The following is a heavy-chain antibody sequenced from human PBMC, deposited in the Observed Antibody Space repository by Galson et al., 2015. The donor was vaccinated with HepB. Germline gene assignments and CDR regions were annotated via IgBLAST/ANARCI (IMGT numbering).Heavy chain of an antibody. J-gene: IGHJ6*03. V-gene: IGHV3-33*01. CDR2: IWFDGRKT. CDR3: ARDASGVVPAPMSYMDV. Sequence: SLRLSCAASGVTFKSYAMHWVRQAPGKGLDWVAVIWFDGRKTYYGDSVQGRFTVSRDNSKNTVYLQMSSLRVEDTAVYYCARDASGVVPAPMSYMDVWGKGTTVTVSS. D-gene: IGHD3-10*01. CDR1: GVTFKSYA.